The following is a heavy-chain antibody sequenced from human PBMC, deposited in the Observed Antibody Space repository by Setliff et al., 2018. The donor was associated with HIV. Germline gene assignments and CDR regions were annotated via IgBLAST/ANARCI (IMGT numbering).Heavy chain of an antibody. V-gene: IGHV3-23*01. CDR1: GFTFSSYA. D-gene: IGHD2-2*01. Sequence: PGGSLRLSCAASGFTFSSYAMSWVRQAPGKGLEWVSAISGSGGSTYYADSVKGRFTISRDNSKNTLYLQMNSLRAEDTAVYYCARHGIASLGFFDYWGQGTLVTVSS. J-gene: IGHJ4*02. CDR3: ARHGIASLGFFDY. CDR2: ISGSGGST.